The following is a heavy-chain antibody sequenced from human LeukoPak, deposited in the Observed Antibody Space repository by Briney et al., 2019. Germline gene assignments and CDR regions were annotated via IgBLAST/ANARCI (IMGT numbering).Heavy chain of an antibody. CDR3: ARGGLVGSGIKGPYNWFDP. Sequence: PSETLSLTCAVSGGSISSSNWWSWVRQPPGKGLEWIGEIYHSGSTNYNPSLKSRVTISVDKSKNQFSLKLSSVTAADTAVYYCARGGLVGSGIKGPYNWFDPWGQGTLVTVSS. D-gene: IGHD3-10*01. V-gene: IGHV4-4*02. J-gene: IGHJ5*02. CDR2: IYHSGST. CDR1: GGSISSSNW.